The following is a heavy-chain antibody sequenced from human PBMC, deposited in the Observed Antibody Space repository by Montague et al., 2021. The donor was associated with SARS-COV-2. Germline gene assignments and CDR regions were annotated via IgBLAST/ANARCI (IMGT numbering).Heavy chain of an antibody. Sequence: TLSLTCAVSGGSISSGGYSWNWIRQPPGKGLERIGYIYHSGSTYYXPSLKSRVTISLDSSKNQFSLNLTSVTAADTAVYYCARGSMVRGGKVYYGVDVWSQGTTVTVSS. CDR1: GGSISSGGYS. D-gene: IGHD3-10*01. V-gene: IGHV4-30-2*01. J-gene: IGHJ6*02. CDR3: ARGSMVRGGKVYYGVDV. CDR2: IYHSGST.